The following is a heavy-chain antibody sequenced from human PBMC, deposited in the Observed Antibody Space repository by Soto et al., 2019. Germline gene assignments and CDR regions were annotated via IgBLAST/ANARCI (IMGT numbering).Heavy chain of an antibody. CDR2: IYYSGST. Sequence: LSLTCTVSGGSISSGDYYWSWIRQPPGKGLEWIGYIYYSGSTYYNPSLKSRVTISVDTSKNQFSLKLSSVTAADTAVYYCARAGWPGDYYYGMDVWGQGTTVTVSS. CDR3: ARAGWPGDYYYGMDV. J-gene: IGHJ6*02. D-gene: IGHD6-19*01. CDR1: GGSISSGDYY. V-gene: IGHV4-30-4*01.